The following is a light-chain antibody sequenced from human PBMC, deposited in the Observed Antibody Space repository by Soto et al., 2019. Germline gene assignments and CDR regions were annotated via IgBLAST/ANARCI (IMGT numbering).Light chain of an antibody. CDR1: QSVSSN. J-gene: IGKJ2*01. Sequence: EIVMTQSPATLSVSPGERATLSCRASQSVSSNLAWYQQKPGQAPRLLIYGASTRATDIPASLSRSGSGTEFTLNISSLQSEDFAVYYCQQYNNWPYTLGQGTKLEIK. CDR3: QQYNNWPYT. V-gene: IGKV3-15*01. CDR2: GAS.